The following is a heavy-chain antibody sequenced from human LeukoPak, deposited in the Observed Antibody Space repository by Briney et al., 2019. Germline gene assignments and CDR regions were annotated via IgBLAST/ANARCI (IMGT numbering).Heavy chain of an antibody. CDR3: ARDKYYGSGSYRYYYGMDV. V-gene: IGHV1-69*13. CDR2: IIPIFGTA. D-gene: IGHD3-10*01. CDR1: GGTFSSYA. J-gene: IGHJ6*02. Sequence: SVRVSCKASGGTFSSYAISWVRQAPGQELEWMGGIIPIFGTANYAQKFQGRVTITADESTSTAYMELSSLRSEDTAVYYCARDKYYGSGSYRYYYGMDVWGQGTTVTVSS.